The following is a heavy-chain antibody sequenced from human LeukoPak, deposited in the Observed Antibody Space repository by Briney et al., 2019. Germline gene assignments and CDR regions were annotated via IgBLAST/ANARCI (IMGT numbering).Heavy chain of an antibody. CDR3: AREYDEDIGFDY. J-gene: IGHJ4*02. V-gene: IGHV1-46*01. Sequence: ASVTVSCKASGYTFTSYYMHWVRQAPGQGLEWMGIINPSGGSTSYAQKFQGRVTMTRDTSTSTVYMGLSSLRSEDTAVYYCAREYDEDIGFDYWGRGTLVTVSS. D-gene: IGHD3-16*01. CDR1: GYTFTSYY. CDR2: INPSGGST.